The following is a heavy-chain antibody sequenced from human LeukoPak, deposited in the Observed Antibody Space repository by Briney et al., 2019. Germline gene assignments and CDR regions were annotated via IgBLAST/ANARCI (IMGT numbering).Heavy chain of an antibody. CDR1: GGTFSSYA. CDR2: IIPIFGTA. D-gene: IGHD6-19*01. CDR3: ASLVITLAGMGGYYFDY. V-gene: IGHV1-69*13. J-gene: IGHJ4*02. Sequence: ASVKVSCKASGGTFSSYAISWVRQAPGQGLEWMGGIIPIFGTANYAQKFQGRVTITADESTSTAYMELSSLRSEDTAVYYCASLVITLAGMGGYYFDYWGQGTLVTVSS.